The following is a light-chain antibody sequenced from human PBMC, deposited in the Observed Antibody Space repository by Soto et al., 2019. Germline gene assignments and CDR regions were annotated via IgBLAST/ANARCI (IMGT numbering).Light chain of an antibody. V-gene: IGKV1-5*03. CDR3: QQYENPPT. CDR2: KAS. Sequence: DIQMTRCPSTLAASVGDGVNITFRASQSITGWLAWFQQKPGKAPKLLISKASSLESGSPSRFSGSGSATEFTLTISRLKPDDIATYYRQQYENPPTCGKGTQREIK. CDR1: QSITGW. J-gene: IGKJ5*01.